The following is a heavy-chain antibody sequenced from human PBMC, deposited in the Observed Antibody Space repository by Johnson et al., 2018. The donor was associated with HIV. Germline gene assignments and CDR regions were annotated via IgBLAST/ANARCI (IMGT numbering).Heavy chain of an antibody. CDR2: IYSGGST. D-gene: IGHD5-24*01. V-gene: IGHV3-66*01. J-gene: IGHJ3*02. CDR3: ARACRDGYTCDAFDI. CDR1: GFTVSSNY. Sequence: VQLVESGGGLVQPGGSLRLSCAASGFTVSSNYMSWVRQAPGKGLEWVSVIYSGGSTYYADSVQGRLTISRDNSKNTLYLQMNRLRAEDTAVYYCARACRDGYTCDAFDIWGQGTMVTVSS.